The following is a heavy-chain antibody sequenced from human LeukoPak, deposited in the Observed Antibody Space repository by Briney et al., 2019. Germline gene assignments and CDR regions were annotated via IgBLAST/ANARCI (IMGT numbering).Heavy chain of an antibody. CDR3: TRVGYVDEGIDY. Sequence: GRSLRLSCVASGFPFSSYWLTWVRQAPGKGLEWVANIKQDGSKKSYVDSVKGRFTISRDNAKNSLYLQMNSLRAEDTAIYYCTRVGYVDEGIDYWGQGTLVTVSS. CDR1: GFPFSSYW. J-gene: IGHJ4*02. D-gene: IGHD4-17*01. V-gene: IGHV3-7*04. CDR2: IKQDGSKK.